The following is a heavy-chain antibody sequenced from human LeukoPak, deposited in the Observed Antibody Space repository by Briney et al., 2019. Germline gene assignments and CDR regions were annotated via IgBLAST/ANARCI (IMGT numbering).Heavy chain of an antibody. J-gene: IGHJ4*02. CDR1: GGSISSYY. CDR3: ARGYPVGYYDFWSGYSLDY. D-gene: IGHD3-3*01. Sequence: SETLSLTCTVSGGSISSYYWSWIRQPPGKGLEWIGYIYYSGSTNYNPSLKSRVTISVDTSKNQFSLKLSSVTAADTAVYYCARGYPVGYYDFWSGYSLDYWGQGTLVTVSS. V-gene: IGHV4-59*01. CDR2: IYYSGST.